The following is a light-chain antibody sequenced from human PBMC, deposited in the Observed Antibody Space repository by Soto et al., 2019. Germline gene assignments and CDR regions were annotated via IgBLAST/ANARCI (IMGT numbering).Light chain of an antibody. J-gene: IGKJ4*01. CDR3: QQRSNWLT. CDR1: QSVSSY. CDR2: DAS. Sequence: EIVLTQSPATLSLSPGERATLPCRASQSVSSYLAWYQQKPGQAPRLLIYDASNRATGIPARFSGSGSGTDFTLTISSLEPEDFAVYYCQQRSNWLTFGGGTKVDNK. V-gene: IGKV3-11*01.